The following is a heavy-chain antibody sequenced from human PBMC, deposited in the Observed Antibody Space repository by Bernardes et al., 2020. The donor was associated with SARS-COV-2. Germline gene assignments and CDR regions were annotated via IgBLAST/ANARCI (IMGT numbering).Heavy chain of an antibody. V-gene: IGHV4-34*01. CDR3: ARGSAAVVSHFMLLFANWYFDL. J-gene: IGHJ2*01. CDR2: INDSGST. CDR1: GGSISSDF. D-gene: IGHD2-15*01. Sequence: ETLSLTCTVSGGSISSDFWSWIRQPAGKGLEWIGEINDSGSTKYNPALKSRVTISVDPSKNQFSLKLNSVTAADTAVYYCARGSAAVVSHFMLLFANWYFDLWGRGTLVTVSS.